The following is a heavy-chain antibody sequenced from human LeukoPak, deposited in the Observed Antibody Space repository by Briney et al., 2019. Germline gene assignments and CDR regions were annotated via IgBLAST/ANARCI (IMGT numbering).Heavy chain of an antibody. CDR3: ARELSSSWYYYGMDV. D-gene: IGHD6-13*01. CDR2: IKQDGSEK. CDR1: GFTFSSYW. J-gene: IGHJ6*02. V-gene: IGHV3-7*01. Sequence: GGSLRLSCAASGFTFSSYWMSWVRQAPGKGLEWVANIKQDGSEKYYVDSVKGRFTISRDNAKNSLYLQMNSLRAEDTAVYYCARELSSSWYYYGMDVWGQGTTATVSS.